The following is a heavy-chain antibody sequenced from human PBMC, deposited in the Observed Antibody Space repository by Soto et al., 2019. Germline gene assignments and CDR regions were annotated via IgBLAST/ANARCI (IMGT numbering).Heavy chain of an antibody. CDR2: IVVGTGST. CDR3: AADRQPNDEYNWVDP. Sequence: SVKVSCKASGFTFGASAIQWVRQARGHRLEWIGWIVVGTGSTNYAQKFEERVTITRDMSTSTAFMELSSLISEDTAVYYCAADRQPNDEYNWVDPWGQGTLVNVSS. V-gene: IGHV1-58*02. J-gene: IGHJ5*02. CDR1: GFTFGASA. D-gene: IGHD6-6*01.